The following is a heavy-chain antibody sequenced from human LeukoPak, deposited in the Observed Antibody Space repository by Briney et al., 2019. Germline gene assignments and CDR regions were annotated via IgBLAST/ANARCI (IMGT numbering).Heavy chain of an antibody. D-gene: IGHD6-19*01. Sequence: GGSLRLSRAASGFTFSDYYMSWIRQAPGKGLEWVSYISGSSSYTIYADSVKGRFTISRDNAKNSLYLQMSSLRAEDTAVYYCARDRGSGWQFDYWGQGTLVTVSS. J-gene: IGHJ4*02. V-gene: IGHV3-11*05. CDR1: GFTFSDYY. CDR3: ARDRGSGWQFDY. CDR2: ISGSSSYT.